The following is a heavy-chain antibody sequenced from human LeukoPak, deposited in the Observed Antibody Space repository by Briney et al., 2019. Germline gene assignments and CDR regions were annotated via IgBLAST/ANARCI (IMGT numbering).Heavy chain of an antibody. J-gene: IGHJ6*03. CDR1: GYTFTGYY. Sequence: ASVKVSCKASGYTFTGYYMHWVRQAPGQGLEWMGWINPNSGGTNYAQKFQGRVTMTRDTSISTAYMELSRLRSDDTAVYYCARTPGGSLNYYYYYYMDVWGKGTTVTVSS. CDR3: ARTPGGSLNYYYYYYMDV. CDR2: INPNSGGT. D-gene: IGHD6-13*01. V-gene: IGHV1-2*02.